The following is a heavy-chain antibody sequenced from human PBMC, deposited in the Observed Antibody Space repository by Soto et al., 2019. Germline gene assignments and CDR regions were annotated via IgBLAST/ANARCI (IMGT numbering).Heavy chain of an antibody. CDR3: AREYNP. J-gene: IGHJ5*02. Sequence: QVQLQESGPGLVKPSETLSLTCTVSGGSVSSDISYYWTWIRQPPGKGLEWIGHIYNNGNTNYNPSLKSRVTISLDTSKNQFSLKLTSVTAADTALYYCAREYNPWGQGTLVTVSS. V-gene: IGHV4-61*01. CDR2: IYNNGNT. D-gene: IGHD1-1*01. CDR1: GGSVSSDISYY.